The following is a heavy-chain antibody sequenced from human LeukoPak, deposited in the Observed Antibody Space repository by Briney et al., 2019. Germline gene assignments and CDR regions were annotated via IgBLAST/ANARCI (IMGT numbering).Heavy chain of an antibody. V-gene: IGHV3-21*01. J-gene: IGHJ4*02. Sequence: TGGSLRLSCAASGFTFSSYSMNWVRQAPGKGLEWDSSISSSSSYIYYADSVKGRFTISRDNAKNSLYLQMNSLRAEDTAVYYCARDYRKIAARREFDYWGQGTLVTVSS. CDR1: GFTFSSYS. D-gene: IGHD6-6*01. CDR2: ISSSSSYI. CDR3: ARDYRKIAARREFDY.